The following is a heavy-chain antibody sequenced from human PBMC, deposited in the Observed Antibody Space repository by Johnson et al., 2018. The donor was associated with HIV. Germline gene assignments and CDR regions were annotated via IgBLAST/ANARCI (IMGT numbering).Heavy chain of an antibody. CDR3: ATGNYYGSGSYAGYSAPFDI. Sequence: QVQLMESGGGVVQSGRSLRLSCAASGFTFSNYGMHWVRQAPGRGLEWVAVISSDGSNKYYVDSVKGRFTISRDNSKNTMYLQMNNLRAGDTAVYYCATGNYYGSGSYAGYSAPFDIWGQGTMVTVSS. CDR2: ISSDGSNK. J-gene: IGHJ3*02. V-gene: IGHV3-30*03. CDR1: GFTFSNYG. D-gene: IGHD3-10*01.